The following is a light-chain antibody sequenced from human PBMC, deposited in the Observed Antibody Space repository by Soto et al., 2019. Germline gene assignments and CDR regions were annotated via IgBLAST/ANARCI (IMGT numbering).Light chain of an antibody. J-gene: IGLJ3*02. Sequence: QSALTQPASVSGSPGQSIIISCTGTRSDVGAYNYVSWYQQYPGEAPKVLIYEVTNRPSGVSNRFTGSKSGNTASLTISGLQAEDEADYYCSSYTDSSTLVFGGGTKLTVL. CDR1: RSDVGAYNY. V-gene: IGLV2-14*01. CDR2: EVT. CDR3: SSYTDSSTLV.